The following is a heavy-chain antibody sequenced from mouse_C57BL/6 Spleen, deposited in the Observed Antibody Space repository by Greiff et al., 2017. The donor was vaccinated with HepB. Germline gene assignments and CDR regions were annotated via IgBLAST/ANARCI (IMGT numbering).Heavy chain of an antibody. CDR3: TRSTTPLGRYFDY. D-gene: IGHD1-1*01. V-gene: IGHV6-6*01. CDR1: GFTFSDAW. Sequence: EVNVVESGGGLVQPGGSMKLSCAASGFTFSDAWMDWVRQSPEKGLEWVAEIRNKANNHATYYAESVKGRFTISRDDSKSSVYLQMNSLRAEDTGIYYCTRSTTPLGRYFDYWGQGTTLTVSS. CDR2: IRNKANNHAT. J-gene: IGHJ2*01.